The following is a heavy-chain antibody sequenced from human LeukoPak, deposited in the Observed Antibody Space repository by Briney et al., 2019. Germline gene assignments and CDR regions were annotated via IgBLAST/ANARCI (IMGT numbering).Heavy chain of an antibody. CDR1: GGSFSGYY. D-gene: IGHD7-27*01. J-gene: IGHJ3*02. V-gene: IGHV4-34*01. Sequence: SETLSLTCAVYGGSFSGYYWSWIRQSPGKGLEWIGEINHSGSTNNNPSLKSRVSISVEMSKNQFSLKLSSVTAADTAVYYCARPLTGADAFDIWGQGTMVTVSS. CDR3: ARPLTGADAFDI. CDR2: INHSGST.